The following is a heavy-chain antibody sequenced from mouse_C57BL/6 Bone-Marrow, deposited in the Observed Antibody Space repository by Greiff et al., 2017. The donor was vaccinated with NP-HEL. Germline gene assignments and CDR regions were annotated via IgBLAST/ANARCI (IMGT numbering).Heavy chain of an antibody. Sequence: VQLQQSGAELVRPGASVTLSCKASGYTFTDYEMHWVKQTPVHGLEWIGAIDPETGGTAYNQKFKGKAILTADKSSSTAYMELRSLTSEDAAVYYCTRRGRKDAMDYWGQGTSVTVSA. J-gene: IGHJ4*01. CDR2: IDPETGGT. V-gene: IGHV1-15*01. CDR1: GYTFTDYE. CDR3: TRRGRKDAMDY. D-gene: IGHD3-3*01.